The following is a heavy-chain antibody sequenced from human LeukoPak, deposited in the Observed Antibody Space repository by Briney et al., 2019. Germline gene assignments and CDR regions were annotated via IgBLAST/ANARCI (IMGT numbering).Heavy chain of an antibody. V-gene: IGHV3-23*01. J-gene: IGHJ4*02. CDR3: AKGRLQEGTVFRGVITPVDY. CDR1: GFTFSNFA. CDR2: ISGSGDGK. Sequence: PGGSLRLSCAASGFTFSNFAMNWVRRAPGKGLEWVSTISGSGDGKYYADSVKGRFTISRDNSKNTLFLKMSSLSADDTALYYCAKGRLQEGTVFRGVITPVDYWGQGTLVTVTS. D-gene: IGHD3-10*01.